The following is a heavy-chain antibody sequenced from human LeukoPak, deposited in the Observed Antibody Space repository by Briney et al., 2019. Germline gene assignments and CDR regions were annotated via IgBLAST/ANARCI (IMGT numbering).Heavy chain of an antibody. CDR2: IYYSGST. J-gene: IGHJ4*02. D-gene: IGHD1-26*01. Sequence: SETLSLTCTVSGGSISSSSYYWGWIRQPPGKGLEWIGSIYYSGSTYYNPSLKSRVTISVDTSKNQFSLKLSSVTAADTTVYYCARVPPASYSGSYYNDYWGQGTLVTVSS. CDR1: GGSISSSSYY. CDR3: ARVPPASYSGSYYNDY. V-gene: IGHV4-39*07.